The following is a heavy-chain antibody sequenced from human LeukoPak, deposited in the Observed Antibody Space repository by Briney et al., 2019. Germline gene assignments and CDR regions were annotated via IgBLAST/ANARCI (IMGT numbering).Heavy chain of an antibody. D-gene: IGHD3-10*01. CDR1: GFTFSSYS. V-gene: IGHV3-33*05. Sequence: PGGSLRLSCAASGFTFSSYSMQWVRQTPGKGLEWVGIMSNSGENTFYGEAVKGRFTISRDNSKNTLYLQMNSLRAEDTAVYYCARVVPPTDYGSGSYFWDPYYFDYWGQGTLVTVSS. CDR2: MSNSGENT. J-gene: IGHJ4*02. CDR3: ARVVPPTDYGSGSYFWDPYYFDY.